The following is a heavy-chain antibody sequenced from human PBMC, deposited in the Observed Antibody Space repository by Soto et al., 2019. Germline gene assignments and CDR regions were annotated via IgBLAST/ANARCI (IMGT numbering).Heavy chain of an antibody. CDR1: GFMFNSYA. CDR2: ISSLGDST. D-gene: IGHD2-8*02. J-gene: IGHJ2*01. Sequence: EVQLVESGGGLVQPGGSLRLSCAASGFMFNSYAMHWVRQAPGKGLEYVSAISSLGDSTFYANSVKDRFTISRDNSKSALYLQMGSLRAEDMAVYYCARSTAGWYFDLWGRGTLVTVSS. CDR3: ARSTAGWYFDL. V-gene: IGHV3-64*01.